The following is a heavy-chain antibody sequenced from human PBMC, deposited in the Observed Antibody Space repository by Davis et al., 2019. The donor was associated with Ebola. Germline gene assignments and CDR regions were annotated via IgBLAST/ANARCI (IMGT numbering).Heavy chain of an antibody. CDR1: GGTFSSNA. D-gene: IGHD6-13*01. J-gene: IGHJ4*02. V-gene: IGHV1-18*01. Sequence: ASVKVSCKASGGTFSSNAISWVRQAPGQGLEWMGWISAYNGNTNYAQKLQGRVTMTTDTSTSTAYMELRSLRSDDTAVYYCARAPIAAAPAYWGQGTLVTVSS. CDR3: ARAPIAAAPAY. CDR2: ISAYNGNT.